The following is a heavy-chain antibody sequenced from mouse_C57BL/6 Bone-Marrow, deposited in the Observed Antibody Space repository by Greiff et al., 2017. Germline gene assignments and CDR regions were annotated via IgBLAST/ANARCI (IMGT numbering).Heavy chain of an antibody. CDR1: GYSFTGYY. J-gene: IGHJ1*03. CDR2: INPSTGGT. CDR3: ARDLDYYGSSYWYFDV. Sequence: EVQGVESGPELVKPGASVKISCKASGYSFTGYYMNWVKQSPEKSLEWIGEINPSTGGTTYNQKFKAKATLTVDKSSSTAYMQLKSLTSEDSAVYYCARDLDYYGSSYWYFDVWGTGTTVTVSS. V-gene: IGHV1-42*01. D-gene: IGHD1-1*01.